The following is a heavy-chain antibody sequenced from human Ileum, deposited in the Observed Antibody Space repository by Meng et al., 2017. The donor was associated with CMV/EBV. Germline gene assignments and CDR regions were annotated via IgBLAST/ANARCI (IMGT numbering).Heavy chain of an antibody. Sequence: QVQLVQPGAEVKKPGASVKVSCKASGYKFSDYYIHWVRQAPGQGLEWMGRIYPNSGGTINAQKFQGRITMTRDTPITTAYMELSSLTSDDTAVYYCTTDCAGGACYGRAFDYWGQGSLVTVSS. CDR1: GYKFSDYY. J-gene: IGHJ4*02. D-gene: IGHD2-8*02. V-gene: IGHV1-2*06. CDR2: IYPNSGGT. CDR3: TTDCAGGACYGRAFDY.